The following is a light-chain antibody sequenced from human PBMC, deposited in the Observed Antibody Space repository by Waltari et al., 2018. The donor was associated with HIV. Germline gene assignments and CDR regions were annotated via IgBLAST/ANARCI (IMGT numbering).Light chain of an antibody. J-gene: IGLJ3*02. Sequence: QSVLTQPPSVSAAPGPKVFISCSGSSSNIGNTYVSWYQQLPGTAPKLLMYDSNKRPSGIPDRFSGSKSGTSATLAITGLQTGDEADYYCVTWDFSLSAVVFGGGTKLTVL. CDR2: DSN. CDR1: SSNIGNTY. V-gene: IGLV1-51*01. CDR3: VTWDFSLSAVV.